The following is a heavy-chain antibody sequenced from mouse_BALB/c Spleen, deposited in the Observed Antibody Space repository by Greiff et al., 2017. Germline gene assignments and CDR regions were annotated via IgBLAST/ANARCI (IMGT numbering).Heavy chain of an antibody. Sequence: EVQVVESGGGLVKPGGSLKLSCAASGFTFSSYAMSWVRQTPEKRLEWVASISSGGSTYYPDSVKGRFTISRDNARNILYLQMSSLRSEDTAMYYCARGHGGNYAMDYWGQGTSVTVSS. CDR1: GFTFSSYA. V-gene: IGHV5-6-5*01. CDR2: ISSGGST. J-gene: IGHJ4*01. CDR3: ARGHGGNYAMDY.